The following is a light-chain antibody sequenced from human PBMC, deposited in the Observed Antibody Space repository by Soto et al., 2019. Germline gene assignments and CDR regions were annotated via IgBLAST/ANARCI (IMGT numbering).Light chain of an antibody. CDR3: QQYGRASPRT. CDR1: QSVSNDF. CDR2: GAS. J-gene: IGKJ1*01. Sequence: EIVLTQSPGILSSSPGERATLSCRASQSVSNDFLAWYQQKPGQAPRLLIYGASTRATDVPDRFSGSGSGADFTLSISRLEPEDFAVYYCQQYGRASPRTFGQGTKVDIK. V-gene: IGKV3-20*01.